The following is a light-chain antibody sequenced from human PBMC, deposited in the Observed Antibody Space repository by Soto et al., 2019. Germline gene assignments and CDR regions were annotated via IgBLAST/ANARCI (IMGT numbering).Light chain of an antibody. CDR1: SSDIGAYDF. CDR3: CSYTGSYSLV. V-gene: IGLV2-11*01. CDR2: DVT. Sequence: QSALTQPRSVSGSPGQSVTISCTGTSSDIGAYDFVSWHQHHPGKAPKVIIYDVTKRTSGVPDRFSGSKSGNTASLTISGLQAEDEADYHCCSYTGSYSLVFGGGTKLTVL. J-gene: IGLJ2*01.